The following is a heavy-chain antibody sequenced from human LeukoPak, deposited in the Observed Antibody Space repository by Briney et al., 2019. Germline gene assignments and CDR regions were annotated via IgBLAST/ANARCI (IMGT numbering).Heavy chain of an antibody. CDR2: IYYSGST. Sequence: PSETLSLTCTVSGGSISSYYWSWIRQPPGKGLEWIWYIYYSGSTNYNPSLKSRVTISVDTSKNQFSLKLSSGTAADTAVYYCARSPYYDGACDIWGQGTMVTVSS. V-gene: IGHV4-59*01. CDR3: ARSPYYDGACDI. CDR1: GGSISSYY. D-gene: IGHD3-22*01. J-gene: IGHJ3*02.